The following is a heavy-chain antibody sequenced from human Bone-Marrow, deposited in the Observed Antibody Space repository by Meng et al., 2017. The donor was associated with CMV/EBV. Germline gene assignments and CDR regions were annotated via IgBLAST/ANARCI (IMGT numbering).Heavy chain of an antibody. Sequence: SETLSLTCTVSGGSISGSTSYWAWIRQPPGKGPEWIGSIYYNGNTYYNPSLRSPVTISVDTSKNRFSMKMISVTAADTAVYYCAREYSSSPGVDYFDYWGQGTLVTVSS. V-gene: IGHV4-39*07. CDR1: GGSISGSTSY. CDR3: AREYSSSPGVDYFDY. CDR2: IYYNGNT. J-gene: IGHJ4*02. D-gene: IGHD6-6*01.